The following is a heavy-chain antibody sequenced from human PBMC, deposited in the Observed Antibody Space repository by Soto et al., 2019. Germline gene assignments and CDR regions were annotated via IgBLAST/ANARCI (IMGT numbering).Heavy chain of an antibody. Sequence: SETLSLTCTVSGGSFSSGGSYWSWIRQHPGEGLEWIGYIYYRGNTYYNPSLKSRVTISVDTSKNQFSLKLSSVTAADTAVYYCAREVSYGLAYWGQGTLVTVSS. CDR3: AREVSYGLAY. J-gene: IGHJ4*02. CDR1: GGSFSSGGSY. CDR2: IYYRGNT. D-gene: IGHD4-17*01. V-gene: IGHV4-31*03.